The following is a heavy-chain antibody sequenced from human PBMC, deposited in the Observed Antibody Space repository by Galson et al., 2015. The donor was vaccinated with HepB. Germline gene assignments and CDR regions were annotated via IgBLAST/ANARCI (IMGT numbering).Heavy chain of an antibody. J-gene: IGHJ4*02. CDR1: GFTFSRSR. D-gene: IGHD2-2*02. V-gene: IGHV3-74*01. CDR3: AREVPAAISVYYFDY. Sequence: SLRLSCAASGFTFSRSRMHWVRQAPGKGLVWVSRVNSDGSITSYADFVKGRFTISRDNAKNTLYLQMNSLRAEDTAVYYCAREVPAAISVYYFDYWGQGTLVTVSS. CDR2: VNSDGSIT.